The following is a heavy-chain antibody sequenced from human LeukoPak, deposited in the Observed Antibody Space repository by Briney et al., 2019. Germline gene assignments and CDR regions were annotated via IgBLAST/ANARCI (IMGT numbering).Heavy chain of an antibody. CDR1: GGTFSSYA. CDR3: ARDTDDFWSGYYTGTFDY. D-gene: IGHD3-3*01. CDR2: IIPILGIA. V-gene: IGHV1-69*04. J-gene: IGHJ4*02. Sequence: ASVKVSCKASGGTFSSYAISWVRQAPGQGLEWMGRIIPILGIANYAQKFQGRVTITADKSTSTAYMELSRLRSDDTAVYYCARDTDDFWSGYYTGTFDYWGQGTLVTVSS.